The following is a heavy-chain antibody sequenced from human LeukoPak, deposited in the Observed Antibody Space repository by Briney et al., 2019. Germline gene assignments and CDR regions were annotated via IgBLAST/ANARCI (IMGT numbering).Heavy chain of an antibody. CDR2: IRYDGSNK. J-gene: IGHJ4*02. D-gene: IGHD3-3*01. CDR3: AKDRPSIFGVGIPFDY. Sequence: PGGSLRLSCAASGFTFSSYGMHWVRQAPGKGLEWVAFIRYDGSNKYYADSVKGRFTISRENSKNTLYLQMNSLRDEDTAVYYCAKDRPSIFGVGIPFDYWGQGTLVTVSS. CDR1: GFTFSSYG. V-gene: IGHV3-30*02.